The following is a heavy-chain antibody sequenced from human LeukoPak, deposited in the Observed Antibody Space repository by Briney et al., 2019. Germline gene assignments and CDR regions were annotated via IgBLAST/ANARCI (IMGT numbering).Heavy chain of an antibody. Sequence: GGSLRLSCAASGFTFDDSGMSWVRQAPGKGLEWVSGINWNGGSTGYADSVKGRFTISRDNAKNSLYLQMNSLRAEDTALYYCARLFSYDSSGYPNNWGQGTLVTVSS. CDR3: ARLFSYDSSGYPNN. CDR2: INWNGGST. D-gene: IGHD3-22*01. CDR1: GFTFDDSG. V-gene: IGHV3-20*04. J-gene: IGHJ4*02.